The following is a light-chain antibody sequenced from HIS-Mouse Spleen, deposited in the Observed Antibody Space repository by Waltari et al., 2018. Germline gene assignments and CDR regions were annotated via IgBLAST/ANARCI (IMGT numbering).Light chain of an antibody. V-gene: IGLV3-19*01. CDR2: GKN. CDR1: SLRIYS. CDR3: NSRDSSGNHVV. Sequence: SSELTQDPAVSVALGQTVRITCQAASLRIYSAGRYQQKPGQAPVLVIYGKNNRPSGIPDRFSGSSSGNTASLTITGAQAEDEADYYCNSRDSSGNHVVFGGGTKLTVL. J-gene: IGLJ2*01.